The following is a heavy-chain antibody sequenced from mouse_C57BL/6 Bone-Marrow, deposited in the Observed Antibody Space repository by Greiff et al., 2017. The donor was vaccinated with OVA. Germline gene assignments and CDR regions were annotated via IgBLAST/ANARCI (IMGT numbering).Heavy chain of an antibody. J-gene: IGHJ1*03. Sequence: QVHVKQSGAELARPGASVKMSCKASGYTFTSYPMHWVKQRPGQGLAWIGYIHPSSGYTTYNQKFKDKATLTADKSSRTAYMQLSSLTSEDSAVYYCASNPYSNHWYFEVWGTGTTVTVAA. CDR1: GYTFTSYP. CDR3: ASNPYSNHWYFEV. CDR2: IHPSSGYT. D-gene: IGHD2-5*01. V-gene: IGHV1-4*01.